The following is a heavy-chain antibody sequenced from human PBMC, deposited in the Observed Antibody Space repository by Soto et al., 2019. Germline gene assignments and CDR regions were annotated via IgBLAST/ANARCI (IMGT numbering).Heavy chain of an antibody. Sequence: GGSLRLSCAASGFTFSSYAMHWVRQAPGKGLEYVSAISSNGGSTYYANSVKGRFTISRDNSKNTLYLQMGSLRAEDMAVYYCARDHWTTVTNYFDYWGQGTLVTVSS. CDR3: ARDHWTTVTNYFDY. V-gene: IGHV3-64*01. J-gene: IGHJ4*02. CDR2: ISSNGGST. D-gene: IGHD4-17*01. CDR1: GFTFSSYA.